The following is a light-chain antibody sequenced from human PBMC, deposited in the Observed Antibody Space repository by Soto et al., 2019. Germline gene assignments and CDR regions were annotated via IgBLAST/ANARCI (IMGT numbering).Light chain of an antibody. J-gene: IGKJ1*01. V-gene: IGKV3-15*01. Sequence: EIVMTQSPATLSVSPGERANLSCRASQSVSSNLAWYQQKPGQAPRLLIYGASTRATGIPARFSGSGSGTEFTLTISSLQSEDFAVYYCQQYNNWTPWTFGQGTKVEIK. CDR1: QSVSSN. CDR3: QQYNNWTPWT. CDR2: GAS.